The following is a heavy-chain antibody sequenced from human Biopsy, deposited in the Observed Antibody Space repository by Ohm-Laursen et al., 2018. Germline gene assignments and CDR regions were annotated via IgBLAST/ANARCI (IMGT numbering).Heavy chain of an antibody. V-gene: IGHV3-11*01. J-gene: IGHJ6*02. CDR3: ARNLRIAITMNSGETTRSYHIGMDV. Sequence: SLRLSCTASEFSFSGYDMTWVRQTPGKGLEWVSYITPSGTNVYSADFVRGRFSISRDNAKKSLYLQMSSLRAEDTAIYYCARNLRIAITMNSGETTRSYHIGMDVRGQGTSVTVSS. CDR1: EFSFSGYD. CDR2: ITPSGTNV. D-gene: IGHD3-22*01.